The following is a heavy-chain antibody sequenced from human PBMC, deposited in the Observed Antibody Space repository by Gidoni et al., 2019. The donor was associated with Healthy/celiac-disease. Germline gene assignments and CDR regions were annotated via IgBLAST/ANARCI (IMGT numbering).Heavy chain of an antibody. J-gene: IGHJ4*02. CDR2: ISYDGSNK. Sequence: QVPLVESGGGVVQPGRSLRLSCAASGFTFSSYAMQWVRQAPGKGLEWVAFISYDGSNKYYADSVKGRFTISRDNSKNTLYLQMNSLRAEDTAVYYCARGPYYDILTGYTAPDYWGQGTLVTVSS. V-gene: IGHV3-30-3*01. D-gene: IGHD3-9*01. CDR3: ARGPYYDILTGYTAPDY. CDR1: GFTFSSYA.